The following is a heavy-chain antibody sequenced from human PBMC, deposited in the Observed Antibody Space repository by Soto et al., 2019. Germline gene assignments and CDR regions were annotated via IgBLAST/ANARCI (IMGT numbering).Heavy chain of an antibody. Sequence: GGSLRLSCAASGFTFSSYAMSWVRQAPGKGLEWVSAISGSGGSTYYADSEKGRFTISRDNSKNTLYLQMNSLRAEDTAVYYCAKDVPVDKRDYYYYYYGMDVWGQGTTVTVSS. V-gene: IGHV3-23*01. J-gene: IGHJ6*02. D-gene: IGHD3-9*01. CDR2: ISGSGGST. CDR3: AKDVPVDKRDYYYYYYGMDV. CDR1: GFTFSSYA.